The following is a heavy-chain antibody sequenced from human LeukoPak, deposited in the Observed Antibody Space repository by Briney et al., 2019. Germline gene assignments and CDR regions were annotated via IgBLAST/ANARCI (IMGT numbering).Heavy chain of an antibody. J-gene: IGHJ6*02. CDR1: GDSISSGNY. D-gene: IGHD3-10*01. V-gene: IGHV4-38-2*02. CDR2: IYHSGST. CDR3: ARVGENYYYGMDV. Sequence: SETLSLTCTVSGDSISSGNYWGWIRQPPGKGLEWIGEIYHSGSTNYNPSLKSRVTISVDKSKNQFSLKLSSVTAADTAVYYCARVGENYYYGMDVWGQGTTVTVSS.